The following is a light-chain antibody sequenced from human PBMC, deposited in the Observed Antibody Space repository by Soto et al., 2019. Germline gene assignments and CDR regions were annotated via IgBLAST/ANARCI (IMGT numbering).Light chain of an antibody. J-gene: IGKJ5*01. CDR2: KVS. CDR1: QSLVYSDGIAY. V-gene: IGKV2-30*01. CDR3: VQATHWPIT. Sequence: DVVMTQSPLSLPVTLGQPASISCRSNQSLVYSDGIAYFSWFQQRPGRSPRRLIYKVSIRDSGVPARFSGSGSGTDFALKISRVEADDVGVYYCVQATHWPITFGQGTRLEIK.